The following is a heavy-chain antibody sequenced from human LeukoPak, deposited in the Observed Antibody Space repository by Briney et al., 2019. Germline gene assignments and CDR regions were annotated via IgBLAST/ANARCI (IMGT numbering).Heavy chain of an antibody. CDR3: ARATSGSYYNEVWFDP. CDR2: INPNSGGT. D-gene: IGHD3-10*01. J-gene: IGHJ5*02. CDR1: GYTFTGYY. Sequence: ASVKVSCKASGYTFTGYYMHWVRQAPGQGLEWMGWINPNSGGTNYAQKFQGRVTMTRDTSISTAYMELSRLRSDDTAVYYCARATSGSYYNEVWFDPWGQGTLVTVSS. V-gene: IGHV1-2*02.